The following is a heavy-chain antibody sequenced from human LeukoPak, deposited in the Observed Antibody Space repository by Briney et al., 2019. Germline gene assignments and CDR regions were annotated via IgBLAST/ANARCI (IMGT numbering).Heavy chain of an antibody. Sequence: PSETLSLTCTVSGGSISNDYWNWIRQSPEKGLEWIGYVSSRGATNYNPSLRSRVTISGDTSKNQFSLRLTSVSAADTAMYFCARDERYYYGMAFVFWGQGGLVTVSS. CDR3: ARDERYYYGMAFVF. V-gene: IGHV4-59*01. CDR1: GGSISNDY. CDR2: VSSRGAT. J-gene: IGHJ4*02. D-gene: IGHD3-10*01.